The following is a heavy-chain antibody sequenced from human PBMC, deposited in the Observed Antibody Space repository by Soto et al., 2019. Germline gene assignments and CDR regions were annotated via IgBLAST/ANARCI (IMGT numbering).Heavy chain of an antibody. D-gene: IGHD3-16*01. V-gene: IGHV1-69*01. Sequence: QVQLVQSGAEMRKPGSSLRVSCKASGGTFSDFAFSWVRQAPGQGLEWMGGVVPRFGSPNYAPKFGGRVTISADPSPSPAHMEVSSLRFAATAVYFCARDRIQLRLGKYSFNGMDVWGQGTTITVSS. CDR3: ARDRIQLRLGKYSFNGMDV. CDR2: VVPRFGSP. CDR1: GGTFSDFA. J-gene: IGHJ6*02.